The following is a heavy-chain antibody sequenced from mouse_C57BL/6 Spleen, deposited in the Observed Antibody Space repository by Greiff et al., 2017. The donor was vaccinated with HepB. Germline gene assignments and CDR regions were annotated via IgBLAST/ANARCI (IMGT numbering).Heavy chain of an antibody. CDR2: ISDGGSYT. CDR3: ASRLYYYGSSPWYFDV. V-gene: IGHV5-4*01. Sequence: EVQGVESGGGLVKPGGSLKLSCAASGFTFSSYAMSWVRQTPEKRLEWVATISDGGSYTYYPDNVKGRFTISRDNAKNNLYLQMGHLKSEDTAMYYCASRLYYYGSSPWYFDVWGTGTTVTVSS. D-gene: IGHD1-1*01. CDR1: GFTFSSYA. J-gene: IGHJ1*03.